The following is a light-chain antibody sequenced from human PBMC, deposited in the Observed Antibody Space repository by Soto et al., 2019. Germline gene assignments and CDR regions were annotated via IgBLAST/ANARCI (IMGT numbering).Light chain of an antibody. CDR2: DVF. J-gene: IGKJ3*01. Sequence: EIVLTQSPATLSLSPGERATLSCRASETVNSYLAWYQQKPGQAPRLLIYDVFKRATGIPARFSGSGSGTDFTLAISSLEPDDFAFYYCQHRSSWPFTFGPGTKVEIK. V-gene: IGKV3-11*01. CDR1: ETVNSY. CDR3: QHRSSWPFT.